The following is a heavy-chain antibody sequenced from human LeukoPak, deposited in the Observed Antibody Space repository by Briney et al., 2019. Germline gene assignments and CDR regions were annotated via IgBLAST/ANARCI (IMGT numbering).Heavy chain of an antibody. Sequence: ASVTVSCKASGGTFSSYAISWVRQAPGQGLEWMGGIIPIFGTANYAQKFQGRVTITADESTSTAYMELSSLRSEDTAVYYCARDDNGSYSHFDLWGRGTLVTVSS. J-gene: IGHJ2*01. CDR2: IIPIFGTA. D-gene: IGHD1-26*01. CDR3: ARDDNGSYSHFDL. V-gene: IGHV1-69*13. CDR1: GGTFSSYA.